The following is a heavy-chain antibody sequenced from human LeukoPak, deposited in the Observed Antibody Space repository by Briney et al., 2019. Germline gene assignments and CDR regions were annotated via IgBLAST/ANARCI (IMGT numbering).Heavy chain of an antibody. D-gene: IGHD2-15*01. CDR2: VKSKTDGGTT. J-gene: IGHJ5*02. CDR1: GFTFSNAW. V-gene: IGHV3-15*07. CDR3: TTDPDIVVVVA. Sequence: PGGSLRLSCAASGFTFSNAWMNWVRQAPGKGLEWVGRVKSKTDGGTTDYAAPVKGRFTISRDDSKNTLYLQMNGLKTEDTAVYYCTTDPDIVVVVAWGQGTLVTVSS.